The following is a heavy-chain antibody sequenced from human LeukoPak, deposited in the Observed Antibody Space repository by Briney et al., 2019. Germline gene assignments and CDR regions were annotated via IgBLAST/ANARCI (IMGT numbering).Heavy chain of an antibody. D-gene: IGHD2-2*01. CDR2: VRGRGGRI. J-gene: IGHJ4*02. CDR1: VFTFSSYT. Sequence: GGSLRLSCADSVFTFSSYTMSGVPGAPGKGLEWVSAVRGRGGRIYYADSVKRRITISRDNSNNTLYLQMNSLRAEDTAVYYCSKDPSKCSSTGCYYLDYWGQGTLVTVSS. V-gene: IGHV3-23*01. CDR3: SKDPSKCSSTGCYYLDY.